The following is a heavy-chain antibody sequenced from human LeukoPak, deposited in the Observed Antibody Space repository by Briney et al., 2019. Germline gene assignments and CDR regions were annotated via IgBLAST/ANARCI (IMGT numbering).Heavy chain of an antibody. CDR2: INHSGST. CDR1: GGSISSGSYY. CDR3: ARLTMVREGYYYYYMDV. J-gene: IGHJ6*03. D-gene: IGHD3-10*01. V-gene: IGHV4-61*10. Sequence: SETLSLTCTVSGGSISSGSYYWSWIRQPAGKGLEWIGEINHSGSTNYNPSLKSRVTISVDTSKNQFSLKLSSVTAADTAVYYCARLTMVREGYYYYYMDVWGKGTTVTISS.